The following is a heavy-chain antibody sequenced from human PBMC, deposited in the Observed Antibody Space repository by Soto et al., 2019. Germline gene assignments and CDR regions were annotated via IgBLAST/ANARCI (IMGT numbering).Heavy chain of an antibody. J-gene: IGHJ6*02. CDR1: GFTFSSYG. Sequence: QVQLVESGGGVVQPGRSLRLSCAASGFTFSSYGMHWVRQAPGKGLEWVAVISYDGSNKYYADSVKGRFTISRDNSKNTLYLQMNSLRAEDTAVYYCAKASARPIYYYYGRDVWGQGTTVTVSS. D-gene: IGHD6-6*01. V-gene: IGHV3-30*18. CDR3: AKASARPIYYYYGRDV. CDR2: ISYDGSNK.